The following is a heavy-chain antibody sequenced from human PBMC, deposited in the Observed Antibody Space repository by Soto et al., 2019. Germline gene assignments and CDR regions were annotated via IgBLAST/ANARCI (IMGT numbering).Heavy chain of an antibody. V-gene: IGHV3-30*18. J-gene: IGHJ4*02. Sequence: QVQLVESGGGVVQPGRSLRLSCAASGFTFSSYGMHWVRQAPGKGLEWVAVISYDGSNKYYADSVKGRFTISRDNSKNTLYLQMNSLRAEDTAVYYCAKGRDGYILDYWGQGTLVTVSS. CDR1: GFTFSSYG. D-gene: IGHD5-12*01. CDR3: AKGRDGYILDY. CDR2: ISYDGSNK.